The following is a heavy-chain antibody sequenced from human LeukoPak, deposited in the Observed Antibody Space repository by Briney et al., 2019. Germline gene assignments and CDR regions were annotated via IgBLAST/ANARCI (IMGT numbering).Heavy chain of an antibody. CDR3: TTVPPWVTTGYFNY. CDR2: IKSKTDGGTT. V-gene: IGHV3-15*01. CDR1: GLTFSNYA. D-gene: IGHD4-17*01. Sequence: GGSLRLSCAASGLTFSNYAMSWVRQAPGKGLEWVGRIKSKTDGGTTEYAAPVRGRLTISRDDSKNTVYLQMNSLKIDDTAVYYCTTVPPWVTTGYFNYWGQGTLVTVSS. J-gene: IGHJ4*02.